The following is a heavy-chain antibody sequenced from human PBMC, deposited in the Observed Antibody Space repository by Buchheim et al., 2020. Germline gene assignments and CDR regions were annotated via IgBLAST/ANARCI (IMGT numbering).Heavy chain of an antibody. CDR3: ARGDYYGSGSFRMDV. CDR2: IWYDGSNK. D-gene: IGHD3-10*01. J-gene: IGHJ6*02. V-gene: IGHV3-33*01. Sequence: QVQLVESGGGVVQPGRSLRLSCAASGFTFSSYGMHWVRQAPGKGLEWVAVIWYDGSNKYYADSVKGRFTISRDISKNTLYLQMNSLRAEDTAVYYCARGDYYGSGSFRMDVWGQGTT. CDR1: GFTFSSYG.